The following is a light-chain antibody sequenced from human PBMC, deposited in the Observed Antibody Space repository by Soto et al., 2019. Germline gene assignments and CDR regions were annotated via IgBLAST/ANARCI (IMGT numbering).Light chain of an antibody. CDR3: QQYNSYPAT. Sequence: DIQMTQSPSTLSASVGDRVTVTCRASQSISSWLAWYQQKPGKAPKLLIYKASSLESGVPSRFSGSGAGTKFTLAISSLQPDYFATYYCQQYNSYPATFGGGTKVEIK. CDR1: QSISSW. V-gene: IGKV1-5*03. CDR2: KAS. J-gene: IGKJ4*01.